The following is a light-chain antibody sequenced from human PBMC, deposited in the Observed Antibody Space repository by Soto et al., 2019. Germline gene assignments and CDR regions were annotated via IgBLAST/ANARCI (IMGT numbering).Light chain of an antibody. J-gene: IGKJ4*01. Sequence: DIQLTQSPSFLSASVGDRVTITCRASQGIRNSLAWYQQKPGKAPKLLIYAASTLQSGVPSRFSGSGSGTEFTLTISSLQPEDFATYYCQQPNSYPLTFGGGTKVEIK. V-gene: IGKV1-9*01. CDR2: AAS. CDR3: QQPNSYPLT. CDR1: QGIRNS.